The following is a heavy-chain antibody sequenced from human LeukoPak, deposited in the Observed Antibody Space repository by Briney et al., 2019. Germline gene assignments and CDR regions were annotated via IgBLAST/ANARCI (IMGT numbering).Heavy chain of an antibody. D-gene: IGHD2-2*01. CDR3: ASASPAGDY. CDR2: IKQDGSEK. V-gene: IGHV3-7*01. Sequence: GGSLRLSCAASGFTFSRFWMSWVRQAPGKGPEWVANIKQDGSEKYYVDSVKGRFTISRDNAKNSLHLQMNSLRAEDTAVYYCASASPAGDYWGQGTLVTVSS. CDR1: GFTFSRFW. J-gene: IGHJ4*02.